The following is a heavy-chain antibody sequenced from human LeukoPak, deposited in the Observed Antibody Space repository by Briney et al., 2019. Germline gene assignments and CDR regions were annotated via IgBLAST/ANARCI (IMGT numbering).Heavy chain of an antibody. D-gene: IGHD4-17*01. CDR3: ARDNRWPSTYGDYFHDAFDI. V-gene: IGHV3-7*05. J-gene: IGHJ3*02. CDR1: GFTFSSYW. CDR2: IKQDGSET. Sequence: GGSLRLSCAASGFTFSSYWMSWVRQAPGKGLEWVANIKQDGSETYYVDSVKGRFTISRDNAKNSLYLQMNSLRAEDTAVYYCARDNRWPSTYGDYFHDAFDIWGQGTMVTVSS.